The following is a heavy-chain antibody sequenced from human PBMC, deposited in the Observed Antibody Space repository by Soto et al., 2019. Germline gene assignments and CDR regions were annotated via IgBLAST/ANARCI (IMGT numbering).Heavy chain of an antibody. V-gene: IGHV4-59*01. CDR3: AGGVYFAGPGEYYKGMDV. CDR1: GGSISSYY. D-gene: IGHD3-9*01. Sequence: SETLSLTCTVSGGSISSYYWSWIRQPPGKGLEWIGYIYYSGSTNYNPSLKSRVTISVDTSKNQVSLKLSSVTAADTAVYYCAGGVYFAGPGEYYKGMDVGGQGSRVTVS. CDR2: IYYSGST. J-gene: IGHJ6*02.